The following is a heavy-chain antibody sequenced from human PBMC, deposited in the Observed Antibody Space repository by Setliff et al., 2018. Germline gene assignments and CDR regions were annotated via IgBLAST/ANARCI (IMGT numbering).Heavy chain of an antibody. CDR3: ARAFGGNSDAFDI. J-gene: IGHJ3*02. CDR1: GFTFSNYW. D-gene: IGHD2-21*02. Sequence: HPGGSLRLSCAASGFTFSNYWMHWVRQAPGKGLVWVSHINRDGSNIRYADSVKGRFTISRDIAKNTLYLQINSLRAEDTAVYYCARAFGGNSDAFDIWGQGTMGTVSS. V-gene: IGHV3-74*01. CDR2: INRDGSNI.